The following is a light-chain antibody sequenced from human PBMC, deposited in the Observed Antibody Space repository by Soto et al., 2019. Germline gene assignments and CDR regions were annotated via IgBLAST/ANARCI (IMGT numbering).Light chain of an antibody. CDR3: QQMRT. V-gene: IGKV3-20*01. J-gene: IGKJ1*01. CDR1: QSFSSKY. Sequence: EFVLTQSPGTLSLSPGQSATLSCRASQSFSSKYFAWYQQRPGQAPRLLIHGAFNRATGIPDRFSGSASGTDFSLTISRLEPEDFAMYYCQQMRTFGQGTKVEIK. CDR2: GAF.